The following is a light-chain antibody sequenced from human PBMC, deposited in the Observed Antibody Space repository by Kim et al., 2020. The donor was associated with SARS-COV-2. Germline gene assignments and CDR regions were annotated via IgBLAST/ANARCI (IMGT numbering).Light chain of an antibody. J-gene: IGKJ4*01. Sequence: DIQMTQSPSSLSASVGDRVSITCRASQSISIYLNWYQQKPGKAPKLLIYGASSLQSGVPSRFSGSGSGTDFTLTISSLQPEDFATYYCQQSYITPLTFGGGTKVDIK. CDR1: QSISIY. V-gene: IGKV1-39*01. CDR3: QQSYITPLT. CDR2: GAS.